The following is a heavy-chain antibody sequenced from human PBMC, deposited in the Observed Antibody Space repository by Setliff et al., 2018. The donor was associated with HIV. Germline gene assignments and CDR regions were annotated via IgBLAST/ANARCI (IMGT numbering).Heavy chain of an antibody. J-gene: IGHJ5*02. D-gene: IGHD2-2*01. CDR2: IYYSETT. CDR3: ARDPGGLYCRSTSCQGGCFDP. Sequence: SETLSLTCTVPGASISSHYWSWFRQSPGKGLEWIGSIYYSETTNNNPSLKSRVTISVDTSKNQLYLKLRSVTAADTAVYYCARDPGGLYCRSTSCQGGCFDPWGQGTLVTVSS. CDR1: GASISSHY. V-gene: IGHV4-59*11.